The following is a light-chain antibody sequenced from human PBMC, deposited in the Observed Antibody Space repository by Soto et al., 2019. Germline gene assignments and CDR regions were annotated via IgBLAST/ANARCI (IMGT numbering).Light chain of an antibody. Sequence: QSALTQPPSASGSPGQSVTISCTGTSSDVGGYKYVSWYQHHPGKAPKLMIYDVSKRPSGVPDRFSGSKSGNTASLTVSGLQAEDEADYYCSSYAGRNNWVFGGGTKVTVL. CDR2: DVS. CDR1: SSDVGGYKY. V-gene: IGLV2-8*01. J-gene: IGLJ3*02. CDR3: SSYAGRNNWV.